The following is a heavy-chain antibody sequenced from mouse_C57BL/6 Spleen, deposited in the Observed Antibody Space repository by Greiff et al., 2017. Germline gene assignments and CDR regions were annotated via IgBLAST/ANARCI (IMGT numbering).Heavy chain of an antibody. CDR1: GYSITSDY. Sequence: VQLQQSGPGLAKPSQTLSLTCSVTGYSITSDYWNWIRKFPGNKLEYMGYISYSGSTYYNPSLKSRISITRDTSKNQYYLQLNSVTTEDTATYYCARCPYYYGSSPYYFDYWGQGTTRTVSS. D-gene: IGHD1-1*01. CDR3: ARCPYYYGSSPYYFDY. V-gene: IGHV3-8*01. J-gene: IGHJ2*01. CDR2: ISYSGST.